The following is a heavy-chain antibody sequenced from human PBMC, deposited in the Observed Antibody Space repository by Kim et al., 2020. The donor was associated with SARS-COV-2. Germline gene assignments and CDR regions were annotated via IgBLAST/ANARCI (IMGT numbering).Heavy chain of an antibody. CDR1: GASMRTYY. Sequence: SETLSLTCSVSGASMRTYYWNWIRQPPGKGLEWIGYIDYSGSTNYNPSLKSRVTISVDTSENQFSLKLNSVTAADAAIYYCATGWVVGAPWGYMDVWGKG. V-gene: IGHV4-59*01. CDR2: IDYSGST. J-gene: IGHJ6*03. D-gene: IGHD1-26*01. CDR3: ATGWVVGAPWGYMDV.